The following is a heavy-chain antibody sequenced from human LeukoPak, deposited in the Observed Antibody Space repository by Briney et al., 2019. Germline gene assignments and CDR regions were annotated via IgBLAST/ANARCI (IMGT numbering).Heavy chain of an antibody. CDR2: ISGSGGST. CDR1: GFTFSSYA. J-gene: IGHJ4*02. Sequence: PGGSLRLSCAASGFTFSSYAMSWVRQAPGKGLEWVSAISGSGGSTYYADSVKGRFTISRDNSKNTLYLQMNSLRAEDTAVYYCAKWGYCSGGSCYSDYWGQGTLVTVSS. CDR3: AKWGYCSGGSCYSDY. V-gene: IGHV3-23*01. D-gene: IGHD2-15*01.